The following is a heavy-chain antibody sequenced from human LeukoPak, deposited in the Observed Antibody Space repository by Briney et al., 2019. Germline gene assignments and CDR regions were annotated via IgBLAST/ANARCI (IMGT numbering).Heavy chain of an antibody. CDR1: GFTFSDHY. V-gene: IGHV3-72*01. Sequence: GGSLRLSCAASGFTFSDHYMDCVRQAPGKGLEWVGRARNKANGYTTEYAASVRGRFTISRDDSKNSLYLQMNSLRAEDTAVYYCARELSAGVYDYWGQGTLVTVSS. J-gene: IGHJ4*02. CDR2: ARNKANGYTT. D-gene: IGHD6-25*01. CDR3: ARELSAGVYDY.